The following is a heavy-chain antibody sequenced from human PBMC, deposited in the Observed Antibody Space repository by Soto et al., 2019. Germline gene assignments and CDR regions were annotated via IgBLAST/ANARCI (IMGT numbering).Heavy chain of an antibody. CDR3: ARLVAAGEFDY. CDR2: IKQDGSEK. Sequence: GGSLRLSCAASGFTFSSYWMSWVRQAPGKGLEWVANIKQDGSEKYYVDSVKGRFTISRDNAKSSLYLQMNSLRAEDTAVYYCARLVAAGEFDYWGQGTLVTVSS. J-gene: IGHJ4*02. CDR1: GFTFSSYW. V-gene: IGHV3-7*03. D-gene: IGHD7-27*01.